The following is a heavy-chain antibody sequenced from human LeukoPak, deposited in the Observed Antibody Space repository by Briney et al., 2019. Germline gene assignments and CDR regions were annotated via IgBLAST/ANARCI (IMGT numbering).Heavy chain of an antibody. J-gene: IGHJ4*02. CDR1: GLTVSSNY. Sequence: GGSLRLSCAASGLTVSSNYMSWVRQAPGKGLEWVSVIDSGGSTDYADSVKGSFTISRDNSKNTLYLQMNSLRAEDTAVYYCGRELDWLPTLDYWGQGTLVTVSS. V-gene: IGHV3-66*01. CDR3: GRELDWLPTLDY. CDR2: IDSGGST. D-gene: IGHD3-9*01.